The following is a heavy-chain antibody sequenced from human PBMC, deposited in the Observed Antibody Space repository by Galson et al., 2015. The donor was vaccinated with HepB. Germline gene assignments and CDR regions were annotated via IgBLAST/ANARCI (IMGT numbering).Heavy chain of an antibody. J-gene: IGHJ6*03. CDR2: ISSSSCYI. D-gene: IGHD6-6*01. Sequence: SLRLSCAASGFTFSSYSMNWVRQAPGKGLEWVSSISSSSCYIYDADSVKGRFTISRDNAKNSLYLQMNSLRAEYTAVYYCARDSSSSVYYYYMDVWGKGTTVTVSS. V-gene: IGHV3-21*01. CDR1: GFTFSSYS. CDR3: ARDSSSSVYYYYMDV.